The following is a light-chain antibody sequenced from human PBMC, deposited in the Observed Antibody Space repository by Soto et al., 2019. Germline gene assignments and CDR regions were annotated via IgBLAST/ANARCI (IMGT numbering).Light chain of an antibody. V-gene: IGKV1-9*01. Sequence: DIQLTQSPSFLSASVGDRVTITCRASQGISSYLAWYQQKPGKAPKLLIYAASTLQSGVPSRFSGSGSGTEFTLTISSLQPEDFATYYCKQLNSYPFTFGGGTKLEIK. CDR2: AAS. J-gene: IGKJ4*01. CDR3: KQLNSYPFT. CDR1: QGISSY.